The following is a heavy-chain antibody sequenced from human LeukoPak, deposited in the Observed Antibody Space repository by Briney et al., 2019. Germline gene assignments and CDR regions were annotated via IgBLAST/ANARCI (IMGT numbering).Heavy chain of an antibody. V-gene: IGHV1-2*04. CDR3: ARDPDYGLDAFDI. CDR2: INPNSGGT. Sequence: ASVKVSCKASGYTFCDYYMNWVRQAPGQGLEWVGWINPNSGGTNYAQKFQGWVTMTRDTSISTAYMELSSLRSEDTAVYYCARDPDYGLDAFDIWGQGTMVTVSS. D-gene: IGHD4-17*01. CDR1: GYTFCDYY. J-gene: IGHJ3*02.